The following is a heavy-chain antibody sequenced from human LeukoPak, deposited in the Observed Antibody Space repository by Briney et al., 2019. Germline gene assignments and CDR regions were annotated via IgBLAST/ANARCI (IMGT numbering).Heavy chain of an antibody. V-gene: IGHV3-7*01. Sequence: RGSLRLSCAASGFTFSSYWMSWVRQAPGKGLEWVANIKQDGSEKYYVDSVKGRFTISRDNAKNSLYLQMNSLRAEDTAVYYCARDWAVTMVRGVTFDYWGQGTLVTVSS. D-gene: IGHD3-10*01. CDR3: ARDWAVTMVRGVTFDY. CDR2: IKQDGSEK. J-gene: IGHJ4*02. CDR1: GFTFSSYW.